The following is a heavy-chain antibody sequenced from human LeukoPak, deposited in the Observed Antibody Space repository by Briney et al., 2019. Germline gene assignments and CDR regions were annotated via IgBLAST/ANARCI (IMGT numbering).Heavy chain of an antibody. CDR3: ASQLGGTTFH. D-gene: IGHD1-1*01. V-gene: IGHV4-59*01. CDR2: VYHSGST. J-gene: IGHJ4*02. Sequence: KPSETLSLTCTVSGGSISSYYWSWIRQPPGEGLEWVGYVYHSGSTNYNPSLKSRVTISLDTSKTQFSLRLTSVTAADTAVYYCASQLGGTTFHWGQGTLVTVSS. CDR1: GGSISSYY.